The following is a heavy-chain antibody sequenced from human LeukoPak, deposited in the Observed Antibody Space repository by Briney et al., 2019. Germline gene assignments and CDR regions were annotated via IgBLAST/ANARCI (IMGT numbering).Heavy chain of an antibody. J-gene: IGHJ6*04. Sequence: GGSLRLSCAASGFTFSSYDMHWVRQATGKGLEWVSAIGTAGDPYYPGSVKGRFTISRENAKNSLYLQMNSLRAGDTAVYYCARGSLSSGWFYYYAMDVWGKGTPVTVSS. CDR3: ARGSLSSGWFYYYAMDV. V-gene: IGHV3-13*05. CDR1: GFTFSSYD. D-gene: IGHD6-19*01. CDR2: IGTAGDP.